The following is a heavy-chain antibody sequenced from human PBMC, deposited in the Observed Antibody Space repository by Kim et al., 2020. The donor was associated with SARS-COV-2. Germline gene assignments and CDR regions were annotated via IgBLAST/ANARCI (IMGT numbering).Heavy chain of an antibody. J-gene: IGHJ6*02. CDR2: MNPNSGNT. CDR3: ARGDYSNYAIYYYYYYGMDV. D-gene: IGHD4-4*01. Sequence: ASVKVSCKASGYTFTSYDINWVRQATGQGLEWMGWMNPNSGNTGYAQKFQGRVTMTRNTSISTAYMELSSLRSEDTAVYYCARGDYSNYAIYYYYYYGMDVWGQGTTVTVSS. V-gene: IGHV1-8*01. CDR1: GYTFTSYD.